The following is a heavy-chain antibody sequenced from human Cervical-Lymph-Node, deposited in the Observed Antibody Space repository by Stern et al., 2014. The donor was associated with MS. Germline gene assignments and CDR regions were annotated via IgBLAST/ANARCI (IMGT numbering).Heavy chain of an antibody. D-gene: IGHD1-14*01. CDR3: ARQTTAWASDV. CDR2: IYPGGSET. CDR1: GFKFSIYW. Sequence: VQLVQSGAELIRPGESLKISCKGSGFKFSIYWIAWVRQMPGKGLEWMGIIYPGGSETRYSTSFQGQVTMSADKSTSTAYLQWSSLNASDTAMYFCARQTTAWASDVWGQGTLVTVSS. V-gene: IGHV5-51*01. J-gene: IGHJ4*02.